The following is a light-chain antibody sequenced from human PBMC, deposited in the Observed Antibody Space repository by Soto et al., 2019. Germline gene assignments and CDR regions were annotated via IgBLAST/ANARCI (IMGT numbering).Light chain of an antibody. Sequence: QSVLTQPPSASGTPGQRVTISCSGSSSNIGSNYVYWYQQLPGMAPKLLIYRNNQRPSGVPDRFSGSKSGTSASLAISGLRSEDEADHYCAAWDDSLSGHVAFGGGTKVTVL. CDR3: AAWDDSLSGHVA. J-gene: IGLJ2*01. V-gene: IGLV1-47*01. CDR1: SSNIGSNY. CDR2: RNN.